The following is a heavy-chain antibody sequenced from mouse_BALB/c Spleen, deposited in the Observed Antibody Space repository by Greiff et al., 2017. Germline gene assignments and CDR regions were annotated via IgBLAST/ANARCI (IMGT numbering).Heavy chain of an antibody. J-gene: IGHJ4*01. CDR1: GFTFSSYA. D-gene: IGHD3-2*01. CDR3: ARKTARAMDYAMDY. CDR2: ISSGGSYT. V-gene: IGHV5-9-4*01. Sequence: EVMLVESGGGLVKPGGSLKLSCAASGFTFSSYAMSWVRQSPEKRLEWVAEISSGGSYTYYPDTVTGRFTISRDNAKNTLYLEMSSLRSEDTAMYYCARKTARAMDYAMDYWGQGTSVTVSA.